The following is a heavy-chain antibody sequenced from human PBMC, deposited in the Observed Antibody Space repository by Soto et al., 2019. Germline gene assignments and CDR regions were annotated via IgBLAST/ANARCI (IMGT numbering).Heavy chain of an antibody. CDR2: VYYSGST. D-gene: IGHD7-27*01. V-gene: IGHV4-59*01. J-gene: IGHJ4*02. CDR1: GGSISSYY. Sequence: QVQLQASGTGLVKPSETLSLTCTVSGGSISSYYWSWIRQPPGKGLEWIGYVYYSGSTNYNPSLKSRVTISVDTSKNQFSLKLSSVTAADTAVYYCARRWGTYFDYWGQGTLVTVSS. CDR3: ARRWGTYFDY.